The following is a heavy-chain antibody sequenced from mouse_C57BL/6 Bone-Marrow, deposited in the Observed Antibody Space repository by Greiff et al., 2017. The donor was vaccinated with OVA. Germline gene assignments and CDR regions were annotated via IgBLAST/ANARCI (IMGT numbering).Heavy chain of an antibody. CDR1: GYTFTSYW. Sequence: VQLQQPGAELVMPGASVKLSCKASGYTFTSYWMHWVQQRPGQGLEWIGEIDPSDSYTNYNQKFKGKSTLTVDKSSSTAYMQRSSLTSEDSAVYYCARGHYDGRGRFAYWGQGTLVTVSA. CDR2: IDPSDSYT. D-gene: IGHD1-1*01. V-gene: IGHV1-69*01. CDR3: ARGHYDGRGRFAY. J-gene: IGHJ3*01.